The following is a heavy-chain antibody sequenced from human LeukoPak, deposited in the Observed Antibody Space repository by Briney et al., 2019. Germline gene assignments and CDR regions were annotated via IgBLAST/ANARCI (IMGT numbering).Heavy chain of an antibody. CDR3: ASLYDSSGTFDY. D-gene: IGHD3-22*01. CDR2: IYYSGST. CDR1: GASISGYC. Sequence: SETLSLTCTVSGASISGYCWSWIRQPPGKGLEWIGYIYYSGSTNYNPSLKSRVTISIDTSKKQFSLKLRSVTAADTAVYYCASLYDSSGTFDYWGQGTLVTVSS. J-gene: IGHJ4*02. V-gene: IGHV4-59*08.